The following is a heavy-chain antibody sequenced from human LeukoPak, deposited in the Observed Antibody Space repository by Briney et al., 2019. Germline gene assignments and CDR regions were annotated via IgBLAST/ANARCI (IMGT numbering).Heavy chain of an antibody. CDR1: GYTFTSYD. Sequence: GASVKVSCKASGYTFTSYDINWVRQATGQGLEWMGWISAYNGNTNYAQKLQGRVTMTTDTSTSTAYMELRSLRSDDTAVYYGAVGGSGRKDPDYWGQGTLVTVSS. CDR2: ISAYNGNT. V-gene: IGHV1-18*01. CDR3: AVGGSGRKDPDY. J-gene: IGHJ4*02. D-gene: IGHD3-10*01.